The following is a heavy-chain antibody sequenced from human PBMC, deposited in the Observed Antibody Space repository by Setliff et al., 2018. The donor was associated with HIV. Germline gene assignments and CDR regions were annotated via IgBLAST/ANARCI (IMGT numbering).Heavy chain of an antibody. J-gene: IGHJ4*02. CDR2: IFYIANT. CDR1: GGSITSGGYF. Sequence: SETLSLTCTVSGGSITSGGYFYSWIRQRPGKGLEWIGYIFYIANTYYNPSLKSRVSISLDTSKNQFSLGLSSVTAADTAVYFCARGRGSSSSWPIDYWGQGTLVTVSS. CDR3: ARGRGSSSSWPIDY. V-gene: IGHV4-31*03. D-gene: IGHD6-13*01.